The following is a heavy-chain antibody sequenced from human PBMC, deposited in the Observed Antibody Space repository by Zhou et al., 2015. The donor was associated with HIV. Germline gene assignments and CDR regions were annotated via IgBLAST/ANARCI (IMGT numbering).Heavy chain of an antibody. V-gene: IGHV1-69*06. CDR2: IIPMFGTV. Sequence: QVQLVQSGAEVKKPGASVKVSCKASGYTFTSYGISWVRQAPGQGLEWMGAIIPMFGTVRYAQKFQGRVTLTADRSTSTAYMEVRSLRFEDTAVYYCAREAYCTHTVCPRYYYYGMDVWGQGTTVTVSS. D-gene: IGHD2-8*01. CDR1: GYTFTSYG. CDR3: AREAYCTHTVCPRYYYYGMDV. J-gene: IGHJ6*02.